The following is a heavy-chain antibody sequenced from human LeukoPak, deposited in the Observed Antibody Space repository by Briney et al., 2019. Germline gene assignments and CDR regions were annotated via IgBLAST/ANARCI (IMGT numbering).Heavy chain of an antibody. CDR3: ARALYYDSSGYLSWFGP. Sequence: SVKVSCKASGGTFSSYAISWVRQAPGQGLEWMGGIIPIFGTANYAQKFQGRVTITADESTSTAYMELSSLRSEDTAVYYCARALYYDSSGYLSWFGPWGQGTLVTVSS. J-gene: IGHJ5*02. V-gene: IGHV1-69*13. CDR1: GGTFSSYA. CDR2: IIPIFGTA. D-gene: IGHD3-22*01.